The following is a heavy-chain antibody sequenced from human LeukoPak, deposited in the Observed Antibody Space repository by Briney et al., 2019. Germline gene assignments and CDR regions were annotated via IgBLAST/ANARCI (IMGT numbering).Heavy chain of an antibody. CDR3: AREISGSYYNPLGYMDV. D-gene: IGHD3-10*01. CDR1: GGSISLYY. J-gene: IGHJ6*03. CDR2: IFTSGIT. Sequence: SETLSLTCTVSGGSISLYYWNWIRQPAGKGLEWIGRIFTSGITNYNPSLKSRVTMSVDTSKSQFSLALSSVTAADTAVYYCAREISGSYYNPLGYMDVWGRGTTVTVSS. V-gene: IGHV4-4*07.